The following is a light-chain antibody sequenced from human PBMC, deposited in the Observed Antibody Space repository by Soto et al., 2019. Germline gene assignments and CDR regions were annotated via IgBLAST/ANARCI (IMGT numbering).Light chain of an antibody. CDR1: QGISNY. V-gene: IGKV1-27*01. J-gene: IGKJ3*01. CDR2: AAS. CDR3: QKYNRATFT. Sequence: DIQMTQSPSSLSASVGDRVAITCRASQGISNYLAWYQQKPGKVPKLLIYAASTLQSGVPSRFSGSGSGTDFTLPISSLQTEDVATYYCQKYNRATFTFGPGTKVDIK.